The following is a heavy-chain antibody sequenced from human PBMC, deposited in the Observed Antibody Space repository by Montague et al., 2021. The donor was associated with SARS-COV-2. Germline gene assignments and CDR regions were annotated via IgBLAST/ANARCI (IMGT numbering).Heavy chain of an antibody. Sequence: CAISGDSVSKNSATSNWLRHSPPTDLGRLCRTYYRNKWYNDYAVSVRGRVTINPDTSKNQFSLQLNSVTPEDTAIYYCTSGREGNYNVMDVWGRGTTVTVS. J-gene: IGHJ6*02. CDR3: TSGREGNYNVMDV. V-gene: IGHV6-1*01. D-gene: IGHD1-1*01. CDR1: GDSVSKNSAT. CDR2: TYYRNKWYN.